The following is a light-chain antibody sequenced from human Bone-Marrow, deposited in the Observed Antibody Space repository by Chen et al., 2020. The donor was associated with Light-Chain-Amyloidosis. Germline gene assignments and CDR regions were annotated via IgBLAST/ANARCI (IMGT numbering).Light chain of an antibody. CDR2: EVT. CDR3: SSYTITNTLV. CDR1: SSDVGGDNP. J-gene: IGLJ1*01. Sequence: QSALTQPASGSGYPGTSITISCTGTSSDVGGDNPVSWYQQHPHKATKHMIYEVTNRPSWVPDRFAGSKSDNTASLTISGLQTEDEADYFCSSYTITNTLVFGSGTRVTVL. V-gene: IGLV2-14*01.